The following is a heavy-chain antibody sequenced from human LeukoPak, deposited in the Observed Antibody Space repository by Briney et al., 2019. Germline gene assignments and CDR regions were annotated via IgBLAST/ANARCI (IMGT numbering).Heavy chain of an antibody. CDR1: GFTLSSYA. J-gene: IGHJ4*02. D-gene: IGHD3-10*01. V-gene: IGHV3-23*01. Sequence: GGSLRLSCAASGFTLSSYAMTWVRQAPGKGLEWVSDICDSGATTYYADSVKGRFTISRDNSKNTLYLQMSSLRAEDTAVYFCASFHYYGSGAYYLSYWGQGTLVTVSS. CDR2: ICDSGATT. CDR3: ASFHYYGSGAYYLSY.